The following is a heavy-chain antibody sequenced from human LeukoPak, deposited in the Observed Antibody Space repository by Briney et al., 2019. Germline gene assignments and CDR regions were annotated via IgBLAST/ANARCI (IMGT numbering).Heavy chain of an antibody. CDR3: ARSRSRPTAEYFQH. CDR1: GXSFSGYY. V-gene: IGHV4-34*01. CDR2: INHSGST. J-gene: IGHJ1*01. Sequence: PSETLSLTCAVYGXSFSGYYWGWIRQPPGKGLEWIGEINHSGSTNYNPSLKSRVTISVDTSKNQFSLKLSSVTAADTAVYYCARSRSRPTAEYFQHWGQGTLVTVSS.